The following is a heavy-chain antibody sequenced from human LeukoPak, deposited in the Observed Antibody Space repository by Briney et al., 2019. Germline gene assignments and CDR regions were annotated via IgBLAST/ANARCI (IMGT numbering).Heavy chain of an antibody. Sequence: GGSLRLSCAASGFTFSSYAMSWVRQAPGKGLEWVSDISGSGGSTYYADSVKGRFTISRDNSKNTRYLQMNSLRAEDTAVYYCAKDRVLWFGELPDAFDIWGQGTMVTVSS. CDR2: ISGSGGST. CDR3: AKDRVLWFGELPDAFDI. D-gene: IGHD3-10*01. J-gene: IGHJ3*02. V-gene: IGHV3-23*01. CDR1: GFTFSSYA.